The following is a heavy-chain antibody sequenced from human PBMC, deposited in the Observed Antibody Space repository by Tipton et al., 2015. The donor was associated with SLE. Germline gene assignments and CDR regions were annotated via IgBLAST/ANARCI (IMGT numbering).Heavy chain of an antibody. CDR1: GFTFSSYG. Sequence: QVQLVQSGGGVVQPGRSLRLSCAASGFTFSSYGMHWVRQAPGKGLEWVAVIWYDGSNKYYADSVKGRFTISRDNSKNTLYLQMNSLRAEDTAVYYCARDESIAARHRNAFDIWGQGTMVTASS. J-gene: IGHJ3*02. V-gene: IGHV3-33*01. CDR3: ARDESIAARHRNAFDI. D-gene: IGHD6-6*01. CDR2: IWYDGSNK.